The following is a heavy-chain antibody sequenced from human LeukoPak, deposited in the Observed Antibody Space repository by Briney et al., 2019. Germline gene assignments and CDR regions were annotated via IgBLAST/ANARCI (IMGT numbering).Heavy chain of an antibody. V-gene: IGHV3-23*01. D-gene: IGHD3-10*01. CDR2: LSTSGAAT. J-gene: IGHJ4*02. CDR1: GFTFSSFS. CDR3: AKKGYDGSGTYSYYFDY. Sequence: GGSLRLSCAASGFTFSSFSMNWVRQAPGKGLEWVSTLSTSGAATYYADSVKGRFTISRDNSQNTLYLQMNSLTAEDTAIYYCAKKGYDGSGTYSYYFDYWGQGALVTVSS.